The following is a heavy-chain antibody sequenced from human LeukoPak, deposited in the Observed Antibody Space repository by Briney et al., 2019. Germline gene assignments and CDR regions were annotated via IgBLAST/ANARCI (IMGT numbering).Heavy chain of an antibody. Sequence: ASVKVSCKAYGYTFTSYGISWVRRAPGQGLEWMGWISAYNGNTNYAQKLQGRVTMTTDTSTSTAYMELRSLRSDDTAVYYCARDSYWSQYSSSWYISSYGMDVWGQGTTVTVSS. V-gene: IGHV1-18*01. CDR1: GYTFTSYG. D-gene: IGHD6-13*01. CDR3: ARDSYWSQYSSSWYISSYGMDV. CDR2: ISAYNGNT. J-gene: IGHJ6*02.